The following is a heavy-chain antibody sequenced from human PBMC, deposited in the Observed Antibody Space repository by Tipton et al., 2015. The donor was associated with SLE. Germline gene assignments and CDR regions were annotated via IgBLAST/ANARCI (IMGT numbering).Heavy chain of an antibody. Sequence: SLRLSCAASGFTFSSYGMHWVRQAPGKGLEWVAFIRYDGSNKYYADSVKGRFTISRDNSKNTLYLQMNSLRAEDTAVYYCAKDGPHSGTYYYYGMDVWGQGTTVTVSS. CDR3: AKDGPHSGTYYYYGMDV. J-gene: IGHJ6*02. CDR2: IRYDGSNK. D-gene: IGHD1-26*01. CDR1: GFTFSSYG. V-gene: IGHV3-30*02.